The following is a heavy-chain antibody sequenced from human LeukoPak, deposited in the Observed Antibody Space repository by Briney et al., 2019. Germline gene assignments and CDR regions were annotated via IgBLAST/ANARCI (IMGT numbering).Heavy chain of an antibody. D-gene: IGHD2-2*01. CDR1: GFTFSRFG. V-gene: IGHV3-30*03. Sequence: PGGSLRLSCAASGFTFSRFGIHWVRQAPGKGLEWVAVISDDGSRRFYVDSVKGRFTISRDNSKDTLYLQMYSLRAEDTAVYYCAREDVGYDFASWGQGTLVTVSS. CDR2: ISDDGSRR. J-gene: IGHJ4*02. CDR3: AREDVGYDFAS.